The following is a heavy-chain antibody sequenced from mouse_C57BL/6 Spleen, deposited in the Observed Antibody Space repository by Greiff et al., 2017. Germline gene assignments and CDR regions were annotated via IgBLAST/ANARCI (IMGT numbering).Heavy chain of an antibody. CDR1: GFTFSDYG. J-gene: IGHJ2*01. CDR2: ISSGSSTI. V-gene: IGHV5-17*01. Sequence: EVHLVESGGGLVKPGGSLKLSCAASGFTFSDYGMHWVRQAPEKGLEWVAYISSGSSTIYYADTVKGRFTISRDNAKNTLFLQMTSLRSEDTAMYYCARVYGSHYFDYWGQGTTLTVS. CDR3: ARVYGSHYFDY. D-gene: IGHD1-1*01.